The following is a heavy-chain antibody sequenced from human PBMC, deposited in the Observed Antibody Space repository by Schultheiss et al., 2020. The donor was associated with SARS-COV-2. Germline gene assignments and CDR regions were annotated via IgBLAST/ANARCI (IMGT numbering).Heavy chain of an antibody. Sequence: GGSLRLSCAASGFTFSSYAMHWVRQAPGKGLEYVSAISSNGGSTYYADSVKGRFTISRDNAKNSLYLQMNTLRAEDTALYYCARALMVRGVTSYYYMDVWGKGTTVTVSS. J-gene: IGHJ6*03. CDR1: GFTFSSYA. CDR3: ARALMVRGVTSYYYMDV. V-gene: IGHV3-64*04. CDR2: ISSNGGST. D-gene: IGHD3-10*01.